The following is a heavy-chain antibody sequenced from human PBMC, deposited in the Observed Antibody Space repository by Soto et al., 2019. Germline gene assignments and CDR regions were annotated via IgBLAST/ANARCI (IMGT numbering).Heavy chain of an antibody. CDR1: GFTFSSYG. V-gene: IGHV3-30*18. CDR3: AKEYSSGCDYYGMDV. D-gene: IGHD6-19*01. J-gene: IGHJ6*02. CDR2: ISYDGSNK. Sequence: QVQLVESGGGVVQPGRSLRLSCAASGFTFSSYGMHWVRQAPGKGLEWVAVISYDGSNKYYADSVKGRFTISRDNSKNTLYLQMNSLRAEDTAVYYCAKEYSSGCDYYGMDVWGQGTTVTVSS.